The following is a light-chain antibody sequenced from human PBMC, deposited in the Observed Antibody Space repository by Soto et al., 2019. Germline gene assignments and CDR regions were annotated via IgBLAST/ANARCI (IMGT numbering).Light chain of an antibody. CDR1: QSVGDR. CDR3: QHYHGWVKA. V-gene: IGKV3-15*01. CDR2: DVS. Sequence: EIVMTQSPATLSVSPGGRATLSCRASQSVGDRLAWYQQKPGQAPRLLIYDVSTRATGVPDRFSGSESGTEFTLTINSLQSEDFAVYYCQHYHGWVKAFGQGTKLESK. J-gene: IGKJ2*01.